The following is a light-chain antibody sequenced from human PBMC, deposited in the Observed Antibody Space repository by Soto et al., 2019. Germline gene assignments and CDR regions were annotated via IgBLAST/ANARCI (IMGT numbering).Light chain of an antibody. CDR2: EAS. J-gene: IGKJ2*01. Sequence: DIQMTQSPSTLSASVGDRVTITCRASQSINNWLAWYQQKPGKAPKLLIYEASSLLSGVPSRFNGRASRTAFTLTISSLQPDGFADYYVQHYDSDSSTFGHGTKLDI. V-gene: IGKV1-5*03. CDR1: QSINNW. CDR3: QHYDSDSST.